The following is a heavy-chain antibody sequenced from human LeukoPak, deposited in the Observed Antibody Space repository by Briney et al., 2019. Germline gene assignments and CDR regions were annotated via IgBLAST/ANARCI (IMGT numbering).Heavy chain of an antibody. CDR1: GGSISSYY. CDR2: IYTSGST. V-gene: IGHV4-4*07. CDR3: ARHLGDYYYYGMDV. J-gene: IGHJ6*02. Sequence: SETLSLTCTVSGGSISSYYWSWLRQPAGKGLEWVGRIYTSGSTNYNPSLKSRVTMTVDTSKNQFSLKLSSVTAADTAVYYCARHLGDYYYYGMDVWGQGTTVTVSS. D-gene: IGHD3-10*01.